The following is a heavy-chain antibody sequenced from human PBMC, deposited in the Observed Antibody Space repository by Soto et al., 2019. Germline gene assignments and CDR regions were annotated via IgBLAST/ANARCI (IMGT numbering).Heavy chain of an antibody. J-gene: IGHJ4*02. V-gene: IGHV3-15*01. D-gene: IGHD3-3*02. CDR1: GFTFSNAL. CDR2: IKSKSDGGTT. CDR3: GTRPDGHFPDY. Sequence: PGGSLRLSCTASGFTFSNALMSWVRQAPGKGLEWVGRIKSKSDGGTTDYATPVKGRFTISRDDSENTLYLQMSGLKTDDTAVNYCGTRPDGHFPDYWGQGALVTVSS.